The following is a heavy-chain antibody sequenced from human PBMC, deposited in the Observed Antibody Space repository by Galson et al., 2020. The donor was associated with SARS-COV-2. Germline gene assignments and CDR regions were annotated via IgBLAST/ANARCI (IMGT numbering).Heavy chain of an antibody. CDR1: GFTFSTYW. CDR2: INSDGSTT. J-gene: IGHJ5*02. Sequence: TGGSLRLSCAASGFTFSTYWMHWVRQAPGKGLVWVSRINSDGSTTNYADSVKGRFTISRDNAKNTLYLQMNSLRAEDTAVYYCAKDHGSVVAYNWFDPWGQGTLVTVSS. V-gene: IGHV3-74*01. CDR3: AKDHGSVVAYNWFDP. D-gene: IGHD2-15*01.